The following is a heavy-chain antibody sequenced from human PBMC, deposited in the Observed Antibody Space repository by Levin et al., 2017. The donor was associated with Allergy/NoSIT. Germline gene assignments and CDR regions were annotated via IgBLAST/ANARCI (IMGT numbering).Heavy chain of an antibody. CDR3: AKALGFCSSTSCSYYMDV. J-gene: IGHJ6*03. CDR2: ISGSGGST. V-gene: IGHV3-23*01. CDR1: GFTFTSYA. D-gene: IGHD2-2*01. Sequence: GESLKISCAASGFTFTSYAMSWVRQAPGKGLEWVSAISGSGGSTYYADSVKGRFTISRNNSEKTLYLQMNSLRAEDTAVYYCAKALGFCSSTSCSYYMDVWGKGTTVTISS.